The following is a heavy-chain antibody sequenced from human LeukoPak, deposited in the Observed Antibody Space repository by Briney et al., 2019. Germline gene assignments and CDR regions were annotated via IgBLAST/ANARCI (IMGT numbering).Heavy chain of an antibody. CDR1: GGSISSGGYY. CDR2: IYHSGST. D-gene: IGHD1-1*01. CDR3: ASRGERYYYYMDV. V-gene: IGHV4-30-2*01. Sequence: PSQTLSLTCTVSGGSISSGGYYWSWIRQPPGKGLEWIGYIYHSGSTYYNPSLKSRVTISVDRSKNQFSLKLSSVTAADTAVYYCASRGERYYYYMDVWGKGTTVTVCS. J-gene: IGHJ6*03.